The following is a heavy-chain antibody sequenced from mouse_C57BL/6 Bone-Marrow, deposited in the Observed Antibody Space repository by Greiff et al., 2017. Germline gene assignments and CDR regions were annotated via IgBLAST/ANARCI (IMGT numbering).Heavy chain of an antibody. Sequence: EVKLMESGGGLVQSGRSLRLSCATSGFTFSDFYMEWVRQAPGKGLEWIAASRNKANDYTTEYSASVKGRFIVSRDTSQSILYLQMNALRAEDTAIYYCARDARGRGYWYFDVWGTGATVTVSS. J-gene: IGHJ1*03. CDR1: GFTFSDFY. CDR2: SRNKANDYTT. V-gene: IGHV7-1*01. CDR3: ARDARGRGYWYFDV.